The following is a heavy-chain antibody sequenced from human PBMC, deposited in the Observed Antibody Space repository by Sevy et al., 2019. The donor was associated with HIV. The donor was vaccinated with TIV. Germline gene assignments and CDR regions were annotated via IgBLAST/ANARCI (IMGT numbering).Heavy chain of an antibody. Sequence: GGSLRLSCAASGFTFSSYAMSWVRQAPGKGLEWVSGISGSGGSTYYADSVKGRFTISRDNSKSTLYLQMNALRVDDTAVYYCAKGTYSGGWYGVVDYWGQGILVTVSS. D-gene: IGHD6-19*01. CDR2: ISGSGGST. J-gene: IGHJ4*02. CDR1: GFTFSSYA. CDR3: AKGTYSGGWYGVVDY. V-gene: IGHV3-23*01.